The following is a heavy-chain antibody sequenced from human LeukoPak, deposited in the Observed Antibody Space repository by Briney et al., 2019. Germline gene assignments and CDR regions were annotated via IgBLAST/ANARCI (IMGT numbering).Heavy chain of an antibody. CDR3: ARQMRGMATITYYFDN. V-gene: IGHV4-4*07. CDR2: IYTSGST. D-gene: IGHD5-24*01. CDR1: GGSISSYY. Sequence: PSETLSLTCTVSGGSISSYYWSWIRQPAGKGLEWIGRIYTSGSTNYNPSLKSRVTISVDTSKNQFSLRLSSVTAADTAVYYCARQMRGMATITYYFDNWGQGTLVTVSS. J-gene: IGHJ4*02.